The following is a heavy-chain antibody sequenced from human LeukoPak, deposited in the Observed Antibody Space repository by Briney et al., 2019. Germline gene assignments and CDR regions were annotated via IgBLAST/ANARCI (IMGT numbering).Heavy chain of an antibody. V-gene: IGHV3-33*06. Sequence: PWRSLRLSCAASGFTFSSYGMHWVRQAPGKGLEWVALIWYDGSNKYYADSVKGRFTISRDNSKNTLYLQMNSLRAEDTAVYYCAKGTGHYYYYMDVWGKGTTVTASS. CDR1: GFTFSSYG. D-gene: IGHD1-14*01. CDR2: IWYDGSNK. J-gene: IGHJ6*03. CDR3: AKGTGHYYYYMDV.